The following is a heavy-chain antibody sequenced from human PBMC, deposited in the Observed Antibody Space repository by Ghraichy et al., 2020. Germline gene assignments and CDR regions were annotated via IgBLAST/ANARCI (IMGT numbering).Heavy chain of an antibody. Sequence: SETLSLTCAVYGGSFSGYYWSWIRQPPGKGLEWIGEINHSGSTNYNPSLKSRVTISVDTSKNQFSLKLSSVTAADTAVYYCARRVTTYSRPQITYYFDYWGQGTLVTVSS. J-gene: IGHJ4*02. V-gene: IGHV4-34*01. CDR1: GGSFSGYY. CDR2: INHSGST. CDR3: ARRVTTYSRPQITYYFDY. D-gene: IGHD4-17*01.